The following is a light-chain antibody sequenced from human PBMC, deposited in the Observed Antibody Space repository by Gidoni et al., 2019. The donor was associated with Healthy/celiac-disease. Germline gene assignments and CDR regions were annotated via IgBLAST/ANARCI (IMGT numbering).Light chain of an antibody. J-gene: IGKJ4*01. CDR2: WAS. V-gene: IGKV4-1*01. Sequence: IVLTQSPDSLSVSLGERATINCKSSQSVLYSSNNKNYLAWYQQKPGQPPKLLIYWASTRESGVPDRVRGSGSGTDFTLTISSLQAEDVAVYYCQQYYSTLALTFGGGTKVEIK. CDR1: QSVLYSSNNKNY. CDR3: QQYYSTLALT.